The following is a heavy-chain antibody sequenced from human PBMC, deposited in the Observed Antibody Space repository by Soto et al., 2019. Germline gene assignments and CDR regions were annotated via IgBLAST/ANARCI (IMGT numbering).Heavy chain of an antibody. CDR2: IYHSGST. Sequence: SETLSLTCAVYGGSISSNKWWSWVRQPPGKGLEWIGEIYHSGSTNYNPSIKRRVTISLDKFNNHFSLKLTSVTAADSAVYYCARDDHIVVVPTALGAMAVWGQGTTVTVSS. J-gene: IGHJ6*02. V-gene: IGHV4-4*02. CDR3: ARDDHIVVVPTALGAMAV. D-gene: IGHD2-2*01. CDR1: GGSISSNKW.